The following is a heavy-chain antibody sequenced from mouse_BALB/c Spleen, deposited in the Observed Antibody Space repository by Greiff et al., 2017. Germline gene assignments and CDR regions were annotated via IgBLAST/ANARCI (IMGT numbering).Heavy chain of an antibody. CDR3: ARDGPARATLLDY. CDR1: GFSLTSYG. V-gene: IGHV2-9*02. CDR2: IWAGGST. Sequence: QVQLQQSGPGLVAPSQSLSITCTVSGFSLTSYGVHWVRQPPGKGLEWLGVIWAGGSTNYNSALMSRLSISKDNSKSQVFLKMNSLQTDDTAMYYCARDGPARATLLDYWGQGTTLTVSS. J-gene: IGHJ2*01. D-gene: IGHD3-1*01.